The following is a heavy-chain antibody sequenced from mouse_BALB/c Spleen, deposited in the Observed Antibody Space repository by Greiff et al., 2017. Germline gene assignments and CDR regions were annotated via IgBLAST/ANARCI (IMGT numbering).Heavy chain of an antibody. CDR3: ARSEYYGSKPWFAY. J-gene: IGHJ3*01. CDR2: ILPGSGST. CDR1: GYTFSSYW. Sequence: QVQLQQSGAELMKPGASVKISCKATGYTFSSYWIEWVKQRPGHGLEWIGEILPGSGSTNYNEKFKGKATFTADTSSNTAYMQLSSLTSEDSAVYYCARSEYYGSKPWFAYWGQGTLVTVSA. V-gene: IGHV1-9*01. D-gene: IGHD1-1*01.